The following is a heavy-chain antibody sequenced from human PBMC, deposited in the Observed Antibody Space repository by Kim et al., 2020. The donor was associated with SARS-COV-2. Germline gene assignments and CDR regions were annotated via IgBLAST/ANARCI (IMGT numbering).Heavy chain of an antibody. CDR2: ISYDGSNK. CDR1: GFTFSSYA. CDR3: ARGGEEKQWLVEDFDY. J-gene: IGHJ4*01. Sequence: GGSLRLSCAASGFTFSSYAMHWVRQAPGKGLEWVAVISYDGSNKYYADSVKGRFTISRDNSKNTLYLQMNSLRAEDTAVYYCARGGEEKQWLVEDFDYWG. V-gene: IGHV3-30-3*01. D-gene: IGHD6-19*01.